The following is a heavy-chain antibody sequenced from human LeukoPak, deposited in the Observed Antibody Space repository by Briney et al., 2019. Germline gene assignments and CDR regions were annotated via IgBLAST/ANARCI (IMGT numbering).Heavy chain of an antibody. CDR2: MNPNSGNT. CDR3: ARGEYQLLYNWFGP. V-gene: IGHV1-8*03. J-gene: IGHJ5*02. Sequence: ASVKVSCKASVYTFTSYDINWVRQATGQGLEWMGWMNPNSGNTGYAQKFQGRVTITRNTSISTAYLELSSLRSEDTAVYYCARGEYQLLYNWFGPWGQGTLVTVSS. CDR1: VYTFTSYD. D-gene: IGHD2-2*01.